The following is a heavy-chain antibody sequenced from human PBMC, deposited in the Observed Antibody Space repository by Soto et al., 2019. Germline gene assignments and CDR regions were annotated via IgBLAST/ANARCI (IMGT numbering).Heavy chain of an antibody. Sequence: SETLSLTCTVSGGSISSGGYYWSWIRQHPGKGLEWIGYIYYSGSTYYNPSLKSRVTISVDTSKNQFSLKLSSVTAADTAVYYCARALGWESPSTHYSNYVRVYFDYWGQGTLVTVSS. CDR2: IYYSGST. CDR3: ARALGWESPSTHYSNYVRVYFDY. D-gene: IGHD4-4*01. CDR1: GGSISSGGYY. V-gene: IGHV4-31*03. J-gene: IGHJ4*02.